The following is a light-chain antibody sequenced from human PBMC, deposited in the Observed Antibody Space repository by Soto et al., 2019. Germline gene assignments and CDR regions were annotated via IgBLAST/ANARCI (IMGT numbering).Light chain of an antibody. CDR2: DGS. J-gene: IGKJ2*01. Sequence: DIQMTQSPSILSASVGDRVSITCRASQSIDNFLAWYRQKPGKAPDLLIYDGSSLQDGVPSRFSGSGSGTEFTLTFSSLQPADFATYYCQKYHTYPYTFGQGTKVEIK. CDR1: QSIDNF. V-gene: IGKV1-5*01. CDR3: QKYHTYPYT.